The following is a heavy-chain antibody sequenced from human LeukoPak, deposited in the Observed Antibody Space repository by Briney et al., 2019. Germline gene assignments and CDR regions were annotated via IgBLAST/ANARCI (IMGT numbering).Heavy chain of an antibody. J-gene: IGHJ4*02. D-gene: IGHD3-22*01. CDR1: GFTVSSNY. Sequence: GGSLRLSSAASGFTVSSNYMSWVRQAPGKGLEWVSVIYSGGRTYYGDSVKGRFTISRDNSKNTLYLQMNSLRAEDTAVYYCARDRGDSSGYYYPTWDYWGQGTLVTVSS. CDR2: IYSGGRT. CDR3: ARDRGDSSGYYYPTWDY. V-gene: IGHV3-66*01.